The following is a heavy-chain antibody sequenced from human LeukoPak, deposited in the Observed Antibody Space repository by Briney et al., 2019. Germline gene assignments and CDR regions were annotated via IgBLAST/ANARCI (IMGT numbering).Heavy chain of an antibody. V-gene: IGHV3-9*01. CDR3: AKGLQAAADPFDY. Sequence: HPGGSLRLSCAASGFTFSSYAMSWVRQAPGKGLEWVSGISWNSGSIGYADSVKGRFTISRDNAKNSLYLQMNSLRAEDTALYYCAKGLQAAADPFDYWGQGTLVTVSS. CDR2: ISWNSGSI. J-gene: IGHJ4*02. CDR1: GFTFSSYA. D-gene: IGHD6-13*01.